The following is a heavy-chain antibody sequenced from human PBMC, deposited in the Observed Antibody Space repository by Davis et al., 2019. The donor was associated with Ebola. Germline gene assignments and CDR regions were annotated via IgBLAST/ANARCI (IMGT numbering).Heavy chain of an antibody. CDR2: ISGSTTTI. Sequence: GESLKISCAASGLIFSRHSMNWVRQAPGKGLEWVSYISGSTTTIYYADSVKGRFTISRDNAKNSMYLQMNSLHQGPIGLPPGTLLQEHLWG. CDR1: GLIFSRHS. CDR3: TLLQEHL. V-gene: IGHV3-48*01. J-gene: IGHJ6*01.